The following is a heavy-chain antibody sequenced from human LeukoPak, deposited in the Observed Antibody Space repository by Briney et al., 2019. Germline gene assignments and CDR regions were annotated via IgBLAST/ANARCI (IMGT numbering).Heavy chain of an antibody. CDR1: GYTFTGYY. CDR3: ARDSYSSSWTPGRDY. D-gene: IGHD6-13*01. Sequence: GASVKVSCKASGYTFTGYYMHWVRQAPGQGLEWMGWINPNSGGTNYAQKFQGRVTMTRDTSISTAYMELSRLRSDDTAVYYCARDSYSSSWTPGRDYWGQGTLVTVSS. V-gene: IGHV1-2*02. CDR2: INPNSGGT. J-gene: IGHJ4*02.